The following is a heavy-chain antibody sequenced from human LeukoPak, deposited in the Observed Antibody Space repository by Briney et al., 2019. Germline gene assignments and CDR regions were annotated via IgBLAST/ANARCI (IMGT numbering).Heavy chain of an antibody. V-gene: IGHV3-30-3*01. CDR2: ISYDGSNK. D-gene: IGHD6-13*01. CDR1: GFTFSSYA. CDR3: AREGIAAAGTGFDY. Sequence: GRSLRLSCAASGFTFSSYAMHWVRQAPGKGLEWVAVISYDGSNKYYADSVKGRFTISRDNSKNTLYLQMNSLRAEDTAVYYCAREGIAAAGTGFDYWGQGTLVTVSS. J-gene: IGHJ4*02.